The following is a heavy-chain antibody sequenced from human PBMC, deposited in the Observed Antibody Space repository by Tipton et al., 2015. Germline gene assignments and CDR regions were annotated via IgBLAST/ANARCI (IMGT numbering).Heavy chain of an antibody. J-gene: IGHJ4*02. CDR3: AREVWYYDSSGYDY. CDR1: GGSISSYY. V-gene: IGHV4-59*01. D-gene: IGHD3-22*01. CDR2: IHHGGST. Sequence: TLSLTCTVFGGSISSYYWSWVRQPPGKGLEWIGEIHHGGSTNYNPSLKSRVTMSVDTSKNQFSLTLSSVTAADTAVYYCAREVWYYDSSGYDYWGQGTLVTVSS.